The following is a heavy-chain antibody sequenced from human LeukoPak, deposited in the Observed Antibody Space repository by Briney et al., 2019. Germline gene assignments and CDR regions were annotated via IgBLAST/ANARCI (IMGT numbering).Heavy chain of an antibody. J-gene: IGHJ6*03. Sequence: PGGSLRLSCAASGFTLNTYAMHWVRQAPGKGLEWLSTIGGGGRDTFYADSVKGRFTVSRDNSKNTLYLQMSSLRAEDTAVYFCAKNRGANYYNYYMDVWGKGTTVTVSS. V-gene: IGHV3-23*01. CDR1: GFTLNTYA. CDR2: IGGGGRDT. CDR3: AKNRGANYYNYYMDV. D-gene: IGHD4/OR15-4a*01.